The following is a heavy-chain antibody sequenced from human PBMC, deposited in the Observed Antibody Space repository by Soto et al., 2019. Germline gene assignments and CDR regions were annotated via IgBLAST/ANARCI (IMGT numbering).Heavy chain of an antibody. CDR1: GFTFSSYA. D-gene: IGHD6-13*01. V-gene: IGHV3-30-3*01. CDR3: ARDGEKTAAGPYNWFDP. Sequence: GGSLRLSCAASGFTFSSYAMHWVRQAPGKGLEWVAVISYDGSNKYYADSVKGRFTISRDNSKNTLYLQMNSLRAEDTAVYYCARDGEKTAAGPYNWFDPWGQGTLVTVSS. CDR2: ISYDGSNK. J-gene: IGHJ5*02.